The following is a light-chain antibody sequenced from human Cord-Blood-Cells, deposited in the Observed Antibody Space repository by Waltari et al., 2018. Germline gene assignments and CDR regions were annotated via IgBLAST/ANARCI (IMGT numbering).Light chain of an antibody. CDR3: QQYNSYSLT. Sequence: DIQMTQSPSTLPASVGDRVTITCRASQSISSWLAWYQQKPGKAPKLLIYKASSLESGVPSRFSGSGSGTEFTLTISSLQPDDFATYYFQQYNSYSLTFGGGTKVEIK. J-gene: IGKJ4*01. V-gene: IGKV1-5*03. CDR1: QSISSW. CDR2: KAS.